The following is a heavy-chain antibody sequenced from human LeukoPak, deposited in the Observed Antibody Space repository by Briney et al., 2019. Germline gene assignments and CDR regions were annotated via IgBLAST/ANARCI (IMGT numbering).Heavy chain of an antibody. D-gene: IGHD1-26*01. Sequence: SETLSLTCTLSGGSISSYYWSWIRHPPGKGLEWIGYIYYSGSPNYNPPLKSRVTIPVATSKNQFSLKLTSVNAAATAGYYFARGVHESSPRPDAFDIWGQGTMVTVSS. CDR1: GGSISSYY. J-gene: IGHJ3*02. CDR2: IYYSGSP. CDR3: ARGVHESSPRPDAFDI. V-gene: IGHV4-59*01.